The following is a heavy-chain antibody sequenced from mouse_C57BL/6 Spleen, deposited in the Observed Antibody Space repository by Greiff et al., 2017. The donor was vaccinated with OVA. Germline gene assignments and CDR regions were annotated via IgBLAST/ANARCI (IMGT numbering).Heavy chain of an antibody. Sequence: EVQWVESGEGLVKPGGSLKLSCAASGFTFSSYAMSWVRQTPEQRLEWVAYISSGGDYIYYADTLKGRFTISRDNARNTLYLQMSSLKSEDTAMYYCTRDPYYGSSYVAMDYWGQGTSVTVSS. CDR1: GFTFSSYA. CDR3: TRDPYYGSSYVAMDY. J-gene: IGHJ4*01. V-gene: IGHV5-9-1*02. CDR2: ISSGGDYI. D-gene: IGHD1-1*01.